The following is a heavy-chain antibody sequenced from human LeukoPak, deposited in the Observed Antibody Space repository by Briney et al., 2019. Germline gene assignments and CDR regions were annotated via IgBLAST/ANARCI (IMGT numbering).Heavy chain of an antibody. V-gene: IGHV1-46*04. CDR3: GRGVMDNLRFDY. D-gene: IGHD1-14*01. J-gene: IGHJ4*02. Sequence: ASVKVSCKASGYTFTSYYMHWVRQAPGQGLEWMGIINPSGGITGYAQKLQGRVTMTRDTSTSTVYMELSSLRSEDTAVYYCGRGVMDNLRFDYWGQGTLVTVSS. CDR1: GYTFTSYY. CDR2: INPSGGIT.